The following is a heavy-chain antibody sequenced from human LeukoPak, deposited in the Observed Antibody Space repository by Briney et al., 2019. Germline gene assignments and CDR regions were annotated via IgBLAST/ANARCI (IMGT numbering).Heavy chain of an antibody. CDR2: INSDGSST. Sequence: PGGSLRLSYAASGFTFSSYWMHWVRQAPGKGLVWVSRINSDGSSTSYADSVKGRFTISRDNAKNTLYLQMNSLRAEDTAVYYCARDWGSMIVVDKDPYWGQGTLVTVSS. CDR1: GFTFSSYW. V-gene: IGHV3-74*01. CDR3: ARDWGSMIVVDKDPY. J-gene: IGHJ4*02. D-gene: IGHD3-22*01.